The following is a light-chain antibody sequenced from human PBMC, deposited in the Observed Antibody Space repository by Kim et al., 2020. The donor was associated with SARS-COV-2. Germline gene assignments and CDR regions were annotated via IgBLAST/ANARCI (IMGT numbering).Light chain of an antibody. Sequence: VGEGATISFRVSQDISTCLAWYQQKPGKAPKLLNYASFSLQSGVTSRFSDSGSGTDFTLTIARLKPADCATYYCQQANSFPPWTYGQGHKVDIK. CDR3: QQANSFPPWT. J-gene: IGKJ1*01. CDR2: ASF. CDR1: QDISTC. V-gene: IGKV1-12*01.